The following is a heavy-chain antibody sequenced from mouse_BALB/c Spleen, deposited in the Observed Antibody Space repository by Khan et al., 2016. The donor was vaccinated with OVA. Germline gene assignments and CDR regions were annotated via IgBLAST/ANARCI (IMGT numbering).Heavy chain of an antibody. Sequence: EVQLKESGPGLVKPSQSLSLTCTVTGYSITSDYAWNWIRQLPGNKLEWMCYISYSGSTNYNPSLKSRISITRDSSKNQFFLQLNSVTTEDTATFDCERDATRYNYAMDYWGQGTSVTVSS. D-gene: IGHD1-1*01. CDR1: GYSITSDYA. CDR3: ERDATRYNYAMDY. CDR2: ISYSGST. J-gene: IGHJ4*01. V-gene: IGHV3-2*02.